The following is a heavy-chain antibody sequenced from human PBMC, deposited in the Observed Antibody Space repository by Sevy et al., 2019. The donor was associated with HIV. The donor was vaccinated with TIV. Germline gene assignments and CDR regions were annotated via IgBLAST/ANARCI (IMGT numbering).Heavy chain of an antibody. V-gene: IGHV4-39*01. CDR1: GGSISSSNYY. J-gene: IGHJ5*02. CDR3: VQARYNYFDP. Sequence: SETLSLTCTVSGGSISSSNYYWGWIRQPPGKGLDWIGSIYYGWNTYYNPSLKSRVSISVDTSNNQFSLNLRSVTAADTAVYFCVQARYNYFDPWGQGTLVTVSS. CDR2: IYYGWNT.